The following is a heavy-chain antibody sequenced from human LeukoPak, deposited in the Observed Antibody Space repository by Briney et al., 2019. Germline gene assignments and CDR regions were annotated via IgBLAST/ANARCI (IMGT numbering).Heavy chain of an antibody. D-gene: IGHD4-17*01. V-gene: IGHV3-49*04. Sequence: GVSLRLSCTASGLTYDDHAMSCVRQAPGRALECVGFIRSKAYDETTKYAAAVKGRFTISRDDSKSIAYLQMNSLKTEDTAVYYCTRVSPYGDFLPLYWGQGTLVTVSS. J-gene: IGHJ4*02. CDR2: IRSKAYDETT. CDR1: GLTYDDHA. CDR3: TRVSPYGDFLPLY.